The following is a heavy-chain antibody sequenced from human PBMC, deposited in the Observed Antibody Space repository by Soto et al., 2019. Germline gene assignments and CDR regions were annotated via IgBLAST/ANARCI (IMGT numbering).Heavy chain of an antibody. CDR1: GFTVSSNY. V-gene: IGHV3-66*01. CDR2: IYSGGST. CDR3: AKLDFLTGYRYYYYYYMDV. Sequence: GGSLRLSCAASGFTVSSNYMSWVRQAPGKGLEWVSVIYSGGSTYYADSVKGRFTISRDNSKNTLYLQMNSLRAEDTAVYYCAKLDFLTGYRYYYYYYMDVWGKGTTVTVSS. D-gene: IGHD3-9*01. J-gene: IGHJ6*03.